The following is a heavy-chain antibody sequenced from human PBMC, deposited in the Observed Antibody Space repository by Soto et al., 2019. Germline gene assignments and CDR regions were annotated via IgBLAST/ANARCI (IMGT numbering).Heavy chain of an antibody. V-gene: IGHV3-30-3*01. Sequence: GGSLRLSCAASGFTFSSYAMHWVRQAPGKGLEWVAVISYDGSNKYYADSVKGRFTISRDNSKNTLYLQMNSLRAEDTAVYYCARNDIAAHLGYFDYWGQGTLVTAPQ. CDR2: ISYDGSNK. CDR1: GFTFSSYA. J-gene: IGHJ4*02. CDR3: ARNDIAAHLGYFDY. D-gene: IGHD6-6*01.